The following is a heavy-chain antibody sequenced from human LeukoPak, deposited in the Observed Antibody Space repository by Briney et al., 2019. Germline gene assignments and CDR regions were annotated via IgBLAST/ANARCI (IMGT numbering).Heavy chain of an antibody. CDR2: VYYSGST. CDR3: ARDLMTTIDY. V-gene: IGHV4-39*07. J-gene: IGHJ4*02. CDR1: GGSFSSNSYY. D-gene: IGHD4-17*01. Sequence: SETLSLTCTVSGGSFSSNSYYWGWIRQPPGKGLEWIGTVYYSGSTYYNPSLKSRVTMSVDTSKNQFSLKLSSVTAADTAVYYCARDLMTTIDYWGQGTLVTVSS.